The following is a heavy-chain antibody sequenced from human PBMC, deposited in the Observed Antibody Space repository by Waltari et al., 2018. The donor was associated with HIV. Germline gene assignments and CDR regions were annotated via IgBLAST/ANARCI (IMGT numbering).Heavy chain of an antibody. D-gene: IGHD2-2*01. V-gene: IGHV4-34*01. CDR2: INHSGST. J-gene: IGHJ6*02. CDR1: GGSFSGSY. Sequence: QVPLRQWGAGLLKPSETLSLTCAVYGGSFSGSYWSWIRQPPGKGLEWIGEINHSGSTNYNPSLKSRVTRSVDTSKNQFSLKLTSVTAADTAVFYCARARLVSRGQYCSTTSCLPHYYYYYGMDVWGQGTTVTVSS. CDR3: ARARLVSRGQYCSTTSCLPHYYYYYGMDV.